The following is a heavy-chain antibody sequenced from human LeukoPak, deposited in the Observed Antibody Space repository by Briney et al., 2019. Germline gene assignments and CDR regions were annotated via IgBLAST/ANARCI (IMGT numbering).Heavy chain of an antibody. CDR3: AREDSSGWYPTLYYYGMDV. Sequence: GASVKVSCKASGYTFTSYAMNWVRQAPGQGLEWMGWINTNTGNPTYAQGFTGRFVFSLDTSVSTAYLQISSLKAEDTAVYYCAREDSSGWYPTLYYYGMDVWGQGTTVTVSS. CDR1: GYTFTSYA. V-gene: IGHV7-4-1*02. CDR2: INTNTGNP. D-gene: IGHD6-19*01. J-gene: IGHJ6*02.